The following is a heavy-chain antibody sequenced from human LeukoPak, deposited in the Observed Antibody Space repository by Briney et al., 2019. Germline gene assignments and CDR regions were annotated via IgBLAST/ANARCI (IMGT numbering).Heavy chain of an antibody. CDR1: GFTFSSYA. CDR3: AKDHYDSSGYYYFDD. Sequence: QPGGSLRLSCAASGFTFSSYAMHWVRQAPGKGLEWVAVISFDGSNKYYADSVKGRFTISRDNCKNTVYLQMNSLRAEDTAVYYCAKDHYDSSGYYYFDDWGQGTLVTVSS. CDR2: ISFDGSNK. V-gene: IGHV3-30*18. J-gene: IGHJ4*02. D-gene: IGHD3-22*01.